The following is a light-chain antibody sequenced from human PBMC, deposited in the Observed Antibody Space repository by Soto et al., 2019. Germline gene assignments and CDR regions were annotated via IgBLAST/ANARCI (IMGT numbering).Light chain of an antibody. CDR1: SSDVGRYNY. CDR2: DVS. J-gene: IGLJ1*01. Sequence: QSVLAQPASVSGSRGQSITSSCTGTSSDVGRYNYVSWFQQHPGKVPKLIIYDVSNWPSGVSDRFSGSKSGNTASLTISGLHPVFLADYYSRYSTSITILVFVNVSNVTVL. V-gene: IGLV2-14*03. CDR3: RYSTSITILV.